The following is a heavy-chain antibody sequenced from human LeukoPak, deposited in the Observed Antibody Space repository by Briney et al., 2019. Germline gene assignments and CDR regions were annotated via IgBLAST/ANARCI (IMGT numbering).Heavy chain of an antibody. CDR2: IYYSGST. V-gene: IGHV4-31*03. Sequence: TLSLTCTVSGGSISSGGYYWSWIRQHPGKGLEWIGYIYYSGSTYYNPSLKSRVTISVDTSKNQSSLKLSSVTAADTAVYYCARVRSTRAFDYWGQGTLVTVSS. CDR3: ARVRSTRAFDY. CDR1: GGSISSGGYY. J-gene: IGHJ4*02. D-gene: IGHD3-10*01.